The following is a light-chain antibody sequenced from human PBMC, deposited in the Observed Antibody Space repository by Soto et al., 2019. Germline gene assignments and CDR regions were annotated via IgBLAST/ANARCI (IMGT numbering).Light chain of an antibody. CDR2: EDN. Sequence: NFMLTQPHSVSESPGKTVTISCTRSSGSIASNYVQWYQQRPGSAPTTVIYEDNQRPSGVPDRFSGSIDSSSNSASLTISGLKTEDEADYYCQSYDSSINVVVGGGTKVTVL. V-gene: IGLV6-57*04. J-gene: IGLJ2*01. CDR3: QSYDSSINVV. CDR1: SGSIASNY.